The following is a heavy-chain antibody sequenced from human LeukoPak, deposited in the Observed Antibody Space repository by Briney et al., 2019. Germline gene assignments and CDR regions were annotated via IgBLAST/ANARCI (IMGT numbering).Heavy chain of an antibody. CDR1: GGTFSSYA. CDR2: IIPIFRTA. Sequence: SVKVSCTTSGGTFSSYALSWVRQAPGQGLGWMGGIIPIFRTANYAQKFQGRVTITADESTSTAYMELNSLRSEDTAVYYCARGGNYYRDYFDYWGQGTLVTVSS. D-gene: IGHD1-26*01. J-gene: IGHJ4*02. CDR3: ARGGNYYRDYFDY. V-gene: IGHV1-69*01.